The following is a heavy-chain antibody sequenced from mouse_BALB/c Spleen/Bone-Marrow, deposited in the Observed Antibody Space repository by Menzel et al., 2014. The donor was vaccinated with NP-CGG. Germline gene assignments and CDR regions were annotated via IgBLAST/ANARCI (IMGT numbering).Heavy chain of an antibody. CDR1: GFSLTSYG. CDR3: ARKRTGTYTMDY. J-gene: IGHJ4*01. CDR2: IWSGGST. V-gene: IGHV2-4-1*01. Sequence: VMLVESGPGLVRPSQSLSITCTVSGFSLTSYGVHWVRQSPGKGLEWLGVIWSGGSTDYNAAFISRLSISEDNSKSQVFFKMNSLQADDTAIYYCARKRTGTYTMDYWGQGTSVTVSS. D-gene: IGHD4-1*01.